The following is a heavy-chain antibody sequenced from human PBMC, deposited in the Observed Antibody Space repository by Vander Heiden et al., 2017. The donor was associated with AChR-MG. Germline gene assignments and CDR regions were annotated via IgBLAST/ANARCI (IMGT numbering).Heavy chain of an antibody. Sequence: EVQLVESGGGLVQPGRSLRLSCTASGFTFGGYAMGWFRQGPGKGLEWVGFIRSKAYGGTTEYAASVKGRFTISRDDSKSIAYLQMNSLKTEDTAVYYCTRGGWSDYGDVWGAFDIWGQGTMVTVSS. CDR3: TRGGWSDYGDVWGAFDI. J-gene: IGHJ3*02. D-gene: IGHD4-17*01. CDR2: IRSKAYGGTT. CDR1: GFTFGGYA. V-gene: IGHV3-49*03.